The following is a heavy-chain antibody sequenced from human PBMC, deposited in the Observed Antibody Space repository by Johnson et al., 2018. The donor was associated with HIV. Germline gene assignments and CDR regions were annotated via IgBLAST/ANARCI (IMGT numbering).Heavy chain of an antibody. D-gene: IGHD3-16*02. Sequence: VQLVESGGGLVQPGRSLRLSCAASGFTFDDYAMHWVRQAPGKGLEWVSGISWNSGSIGYADSVKGQFTISRDNAKNSLYLQMNSLRAEDTAVYFCARPPAYLYKAAFSIWGQGTMVTVSS. CDR3: ARPPAYLYKAAFSI. CDR2: ISWNSGSI. J-gene: IGHJ3*02. V-gene: IGHV3-9*01. CDR1: GFTFDDYA.